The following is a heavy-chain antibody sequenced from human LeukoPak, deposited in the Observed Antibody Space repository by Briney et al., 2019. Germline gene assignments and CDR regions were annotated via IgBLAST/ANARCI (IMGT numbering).Heavy chain of an antibody. CDR3: ARARLLWFGELSGYFDY. CDR2: INPSGGST. D-gene: IGHD3-10*01. CDR1: GYTFTSYY. Sequence: ASVKVSCKASGYTFTSYYMHWVRQAPGQGLEWMGIINPSGGSTSYAQKFQGRVTMTRDMSTSTVYMELSSLRSEDTAVYYCARARLLWFGELSGYFDYWGQGTLVTVSS. J-gene: IGHJ4*02. V-gene: IGHV1-46*01.